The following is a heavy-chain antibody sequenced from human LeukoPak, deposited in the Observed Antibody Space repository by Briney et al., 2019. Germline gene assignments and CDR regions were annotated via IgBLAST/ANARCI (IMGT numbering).Heavy chain of an antibody. CDR1: GFTFSNYG. CDR3: AGGVGSSSSDPPLDY. V-gene: IGHV3-33*01. Sequence: GGSLRLSCAASGFTFSNYGMHWVRQAPGKGLEWVALIYYDGSNTYYADSVRGRFTISRDNSKNTQYLQMNSLRVEDTAVYYCAGGVGSSSSDPPLDYWGQGTQVTVSS. J-gene: IGHJ4*02. CDR2: IYYDGSNT. D-gene: IGHD6-6*01.